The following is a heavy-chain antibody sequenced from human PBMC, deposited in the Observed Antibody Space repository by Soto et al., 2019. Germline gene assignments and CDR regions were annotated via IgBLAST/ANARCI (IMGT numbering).Heavy chain of an antibody. V-gene: IGHV3-23*01. J-gene: IGHJ4*02. CDR2: ISGSVGST. CDR1: GFTFSDHG. D-gene: IGHD6-6*01. Sequence: GGSLRLSCTASGFTFSDHGMHWVRQAPGKGLEWVSSISGSVGSTFYADSVKGRFTISRDNSMNTLYLQMNSLRAEDTAVYYCAKDRTIASRNFDSWGQGALVTVSS. CDR3: AKDRTIASRNFDS.